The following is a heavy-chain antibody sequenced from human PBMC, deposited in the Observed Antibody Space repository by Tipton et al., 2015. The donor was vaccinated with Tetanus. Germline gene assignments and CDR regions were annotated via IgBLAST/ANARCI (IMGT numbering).Heavy chain of an antibody. J-gene: IGHJ6*02. CDR2: IYYSGST. D-gene: IGHD2-15*01. Sequence: TLSLTCTVSGGSISSGGYYWSWIRQPPGKGLEWIGYIYYSGSTYYNPSLKSRVTISVDTSKNQFSLKLSSVTAADTAVYYCARVMRYCSGGSCYRYYYYYGMGVWGQGTTVTVSS. CDR3: ARVMRYCSGGSCYRYYYYYGMGV. V-gene: IGHV4-30-4*08. CDR1: GGSISSGGYY.